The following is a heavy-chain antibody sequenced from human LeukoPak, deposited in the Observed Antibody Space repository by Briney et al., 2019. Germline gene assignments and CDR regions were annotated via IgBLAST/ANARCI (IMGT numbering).Heavy chain of an antibody. Sequence: GASVKVSCKASGYTFTSYDINWVRQATGQGLEWMGWMNPNSGNTGYAQKFQGRVTMTRNTSISTAYMELSSLRSEDTAVYYCFLLVATIHTNYDYVWGSRFDPWGQGTLVTVSS. J-gene: IGHJ5*02. CDR2: MNPNSGNT. D-gene: IGHD3-16*01. CDR1: GYTFTSYD. CDR3: FLLVATIHTNYDYVWGSRFDP. V-gene: IGHV1-8*01.